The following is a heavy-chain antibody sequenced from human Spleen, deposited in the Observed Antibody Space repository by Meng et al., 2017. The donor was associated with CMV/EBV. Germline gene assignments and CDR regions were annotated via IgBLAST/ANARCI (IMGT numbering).Heavy chain of an antibody. CDR3: ARLNGFWSGYYYGFDY. D-gene: IGHD3-3*01. V-gene: IGHV4-34*01. CDR1: GGSFSGYY. Sequence: VQLQQWGAGLVKPSETLSLTCAVYGGSFSGYYWSWIRQPPGKGLEWIGEINHSGSTNYNPSLKSRVTISVDTSKNQFSLKLSSVTAADTAVYYCARLNGFWSGYYYGFDYWGQGTLVTVSS. J-gene: IGHJ4*02. CDR2: INHSGST.